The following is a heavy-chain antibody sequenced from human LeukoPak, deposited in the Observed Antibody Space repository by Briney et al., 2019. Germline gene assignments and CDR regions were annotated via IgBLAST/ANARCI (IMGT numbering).Heavy chain of an antibody. Sequence: SETLSLTCAVYGGSFSGYYWSWIRQPPGKGLEWIGEINRSGSTNYNPSLKSRVTISVDTSKNQFSLKLSSVTAADTAVYYCARGLGIAASYYYYYYGMDVWGQGTTVTVSS. D-gene: IGHD6-13*01. CDR2: INRSGST. CDR3: ARGLGIAASYYYYYYGMDV. V-gene: IGHV4-34*01. J-gene: IGHJ6*02. CDR1: GGSFSGYY.